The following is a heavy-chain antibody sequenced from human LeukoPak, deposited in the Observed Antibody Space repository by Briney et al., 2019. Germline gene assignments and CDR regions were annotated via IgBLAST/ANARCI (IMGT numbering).Heavy chain of an antibody. J-gene: IGHJ5*02. CDR1: GGSISSGSYY. CDR3: ARAGSYYWFDP. CDR2: IYTSGST. Sequence: TSETLSLTCTVSGGSISSGSYYWSWIRQPAGKGLEWIGRIYTSGSTNHNPSLKSRVTISVDTSKNQFSLKLSSVTAADTVVYYCARAGSYYWFDPWGQGTLVTVSS. D-gene: IGHD1-26*01. V-gene: IGHV4-61*02.